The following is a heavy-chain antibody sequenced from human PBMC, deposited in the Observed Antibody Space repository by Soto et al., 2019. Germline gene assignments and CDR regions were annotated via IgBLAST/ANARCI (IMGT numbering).Heavy chain of an antibody. CDR1: GGSISSGGYY. CDR3: ASQRAPYYFDY. Sequence: LSLTCTVSGGSISSGGYYLNWIRHHPGKGLEWIGYIYNSGSTYYNPYLKSRVFISADTSKNLLSLKLSSVTAADTAVYYCASQRAPYYFDYWGRGALVTVSS. J-gene: IGHJ4*02. V-gene: IGHV4-31*03. CDR2: IYNSGST.